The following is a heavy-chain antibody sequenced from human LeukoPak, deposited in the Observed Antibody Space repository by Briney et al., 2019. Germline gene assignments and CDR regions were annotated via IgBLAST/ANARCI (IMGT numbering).Heavy chain of an antibody. CDR1: GFTFSSYA. Sequence: GGSLRLSCAASGFTFSSYAMHWVRQAPGKGLEWVAVISYDGSNKYYADSVKGRFTISRDNSKNTLYLQMNSLRAEDTAVYYCARAQVVPAAIDYYYMDVWGKGTTVTVSS. J-gene: IGHJ6*03. CDR2: ISYDGSNK. V-gene: IGHV3-30-3*01. D-gene: IGHD2-2*02. CDR3: ARAQVVPAAIDYYYMDV.